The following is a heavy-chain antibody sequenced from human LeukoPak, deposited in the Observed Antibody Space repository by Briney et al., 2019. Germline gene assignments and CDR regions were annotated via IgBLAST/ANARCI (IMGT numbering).Heavy chain of an antibody. CDR2: ISYDGSNK. V-gene: IGHV3-30*04. CDR3: VRGRGYSYGYFDY. CDR1: GFTFSSYA. Sequence: GGSLRLSCAASGFTFSSYAMHWVRQAPGKGLEWVAVISYDGSNKYYADSVKGRFTISRDNSKNTLDLQMNSLRAEDTAVYYCVRGRGYSYGYFDYWGQGTLVTVSS. D-gene: IGHD5-18*01. J-gene: IGHJ4*02.